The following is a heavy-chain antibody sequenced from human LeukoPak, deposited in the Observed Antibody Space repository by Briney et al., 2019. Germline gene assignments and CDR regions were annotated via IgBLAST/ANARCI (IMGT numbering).Heavy chain of an antibody. CDR3: ARDPLYYASSTYYSTYNWFDK. J-gene: IGHJ5*02. CDR2: INPHSGDT. Sequence: ASVKVSCKASGYTFTGYYIHWLRQAPGQGLEWMGWINPHSGDTKFAQKFQGRVTMTRDMSINTAYMELSRLSSDATAVFYCARDPLYYASSTYYSTYNWFDKWGQGTLVTVSS. D-gene: IGHD3-22*01. CDR1: GYTFTGYY. V-gene: IGHV1-2*02.